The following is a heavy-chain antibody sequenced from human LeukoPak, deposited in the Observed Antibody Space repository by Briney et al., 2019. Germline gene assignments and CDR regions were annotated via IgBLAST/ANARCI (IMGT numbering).Heavy chain of an antibody. Sequence: AGGSLRLSCAAYGFFFSSYEMNWVRQAPGRGLEWIAYISSSGTTIHYADSVKGRFTISRDDAKNSVYLQMDSLSDEDTAVYYCARDLRGRPTVGATGLYFDYWGQGTLVTVSS. V-gene: IGHV3-48*03. CDR3: ARDLRGRPTVGATGLYFDY. CDR2: ISSSGTTI. CDR1: GFFFSSYE. J-gene: IGHJ4*02. D-gene: IGHD1-26*01.